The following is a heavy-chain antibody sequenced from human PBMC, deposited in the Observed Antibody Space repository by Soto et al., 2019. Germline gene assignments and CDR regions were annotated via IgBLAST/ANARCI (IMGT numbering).Heavy chain of an antibody. Sequence: SVKVSCKASGGTFSSYAISWVRQAPGQGLEWMGGIIPIFGTANYAQKFQGRVTITADKSTSTAYMELSSLRSEDTAVYYCARERVYDSSGYYYAAGFDYWRQGTLVTVSS. CDR1: GGTFSSYA. J-gene: IGHJ4*02. D-gene: IGHD3-22*01. V-gene: IGHV1-69*06. CDR3: ARERVYDSSGYYYAAGFDY. CDR2: IIPIFGTA.